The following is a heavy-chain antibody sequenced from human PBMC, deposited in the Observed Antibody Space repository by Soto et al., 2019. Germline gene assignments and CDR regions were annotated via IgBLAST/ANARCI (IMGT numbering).Heavy chain of an antibody. Sequence: SVKVSCKASGGTFSSYAISWVRQAPGQRLEWMGGIIASYGKANYAQKFQGRVTITADTSASTAYMELSSLRSEDTAVYYCARGSAIVVVITTWVPFDYWGQGTLVTVSS. CDR2: IIASYGKA. CDR1: GGTFSSYA. D-gene: IGHD3-22*01. CDR3: ARGSAIVVVITTWVPFDY. V-gene: IGHV1-69*06. J-gene: IGHJ4*02.